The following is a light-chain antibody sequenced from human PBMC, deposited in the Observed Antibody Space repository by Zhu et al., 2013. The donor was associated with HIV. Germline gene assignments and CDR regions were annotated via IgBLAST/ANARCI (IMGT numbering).Light chain of an antibody. CDR2: STN. J-gene: IGLJ3*02. CDR3: VLYMGSASWV. V-gene: IGLV8-61*01. Sequence: QTVVTQEPSFSVSPGGTVTLTCGLSSGSVSTRYSPSWYQQTPGQAPRTLIYSTNTRSSGVPDRFSGSIVGNKAALTITGAQADDECDYYCVLYMGSASWVFGGGTKLTVL. CDR1: SGSVSTRYS.